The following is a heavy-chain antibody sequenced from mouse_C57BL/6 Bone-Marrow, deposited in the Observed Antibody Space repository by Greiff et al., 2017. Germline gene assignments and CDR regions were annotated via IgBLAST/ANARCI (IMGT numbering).Heavy chain of an antibody. Sequence: EVQVVESGGGLVQPGESLKLSCESNEYEFPSHDMSWVRKTPEKRLELVAAINSDGGSTYYPDTMERRFIISRDNTKKTLYLQMRSLRSEDTALYYCARLTTVVATWYFDVWGTGTTVTVSS. J-gene: IGHJ1*03. CDR1: EYEFPSHD. CDR2: INSDGGST. V-gene: IGHV5-2*01. D-gene: IGHD1-1*01. CDR3: ARLTTVVATWYFDV.